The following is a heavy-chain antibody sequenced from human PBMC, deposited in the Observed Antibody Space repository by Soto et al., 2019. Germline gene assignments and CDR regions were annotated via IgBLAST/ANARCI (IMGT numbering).Heavy chain of an antibody. D-gene: IGHD6-13*01. CDR2: ISGSGGST. J-gene: IGHJ4*02. CDR1: GFTFSSYA. Sequence: EVQLLESGGGLVQPGGSLRLSCAASGFTFSSYAMSCVRQAPGKGLEWVSAISGSGGSTYYADSVKGRFTISRDNSKNTLYMQMNRLRAEDTAVYYCAKENGYSSSWFEFDYWGQGTLVTVSS. CDR3: AKENGYSSSWFEFDY. V-gene: IGHV3-23*01.